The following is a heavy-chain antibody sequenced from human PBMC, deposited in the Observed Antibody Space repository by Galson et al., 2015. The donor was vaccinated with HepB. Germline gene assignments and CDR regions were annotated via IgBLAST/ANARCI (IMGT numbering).Heavy chain of an antibody. V-gene: IGHV3-NL1*01. CDR3: AKFRGMDIGEYHFDH. J-gene: IGHJ4*02. D-gene: IGHD2-2*03. Sequence: SLRLSCATSGFTFNKYGMHWVRQAPGKGLEWVSTLHNDGVTTHIADSVRGRFTISRDNSKNTLFLQMNSLGVEDTALYYCAKFRGMDIGEYHFDHWGQGTLVTVSS. CDR2: LHNDGVTT. CDR1: GFTFNKYG.